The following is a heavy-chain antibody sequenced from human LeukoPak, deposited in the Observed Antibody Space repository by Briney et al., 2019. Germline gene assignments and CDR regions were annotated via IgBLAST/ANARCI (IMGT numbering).Heavy chain of an antibody. CDR3: AREKDSSSLGNSFDY. V-gene: IGHV3-48*03. CDR1: GFTFSSYE. CDR2: ISSSGSTI. J-gene: IGHJ4*02. Sequence: PGGSLRLSCAASGFTFSSYEMNWVRQAPGKGLEWVSYISSSGSTIYYADSVKGRSTISRDNAKNSLYLQMNSLRAEDTALYYCAREKDSSSLGNSFDYWGQGTLVTVSS. D-gene: IGHD6-6*01.